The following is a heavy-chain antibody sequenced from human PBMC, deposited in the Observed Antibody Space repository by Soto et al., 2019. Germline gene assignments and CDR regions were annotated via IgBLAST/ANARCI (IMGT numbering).Heavy chain of an antibody. CDR3: ARGGLEPFDY. J-gene: IGHJ4*02. V-gene: IGHV3-74*01. Sequence: EVQLVESGGGLVQPGGSLSLSCAASGFNLGSYWMHWVRQAPGKGLVWVSRINDYGTTINYAESVEGRFTISRDDAKSEVYLQMNNLRAEDTAVYCCARGGLEPFDYWGQGALVTVSS. D-gene: IGHD1-1*01. CDR1: GFNLGSYW. CDR2: INDYGTTI.